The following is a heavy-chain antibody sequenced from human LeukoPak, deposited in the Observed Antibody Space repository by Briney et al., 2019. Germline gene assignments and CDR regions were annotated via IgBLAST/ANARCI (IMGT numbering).Heavy chain of an antibody. CDR3: ARIVNGSGWRW. J-gene: IGHJ4*02. V-gene: IGHV4-39*02. Sequence: SETLSLTCTVSGGSVSIGNDYWGWIRQPPGKGLEWIGSIHSGGSTFYSPSLKSRVTTSIDTPKNRFSLNLRSVTAADPAVYFCARIVNGSGWRWGGQGTLVTVSS. CDR2: IHSGGST. CDR1: GGSVSIGNDY. D-gene: IGHD6-19*01.